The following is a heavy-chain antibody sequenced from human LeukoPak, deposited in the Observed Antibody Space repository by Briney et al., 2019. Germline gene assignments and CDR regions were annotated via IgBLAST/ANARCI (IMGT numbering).Heavy chain of an antibody. D-gene: IGHD3-9*01. Sequence: PGGSLRLSCAASGFTFSDYGMVWVRQAPGEGLEWVAFIRYDGSIKYYTDSVKDRFTVSRDNSRNTLYLQMNSLRAEDTAVYYCAKGDYDILTGYVYYFDYWGQGTLVTVSS. CDR1: GFTFSDYG. CDR3: AKGDYDILTGYVYYFDY. CDR2: IRYDGSIK. V-gene: IGHV3-30*02. J-gene: IGHJ4*02.